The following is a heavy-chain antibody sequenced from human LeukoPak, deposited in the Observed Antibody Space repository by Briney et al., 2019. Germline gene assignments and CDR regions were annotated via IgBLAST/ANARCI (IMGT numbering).Heavy chain of an antibody. Sequence: GESLRLSCAASGFTFSSYAMSWVRQAPGKGLEWVSAISGSGGSTYYADSVKGRFTISRDNSKNTLYLQMNSLRAEDTAVYYCAKGVTIFGVVIIKEHYYFDYWGQGTLVTVSS. J-gene: IGHJ4*02. CDR1: GFTFSSYA. CDR2: ISGSGGST. D-gene: IGHD3-3*01. CDR3: AKGVTIFGVVIIKEHYYFDY. V-gene: IGHV3-23*01.